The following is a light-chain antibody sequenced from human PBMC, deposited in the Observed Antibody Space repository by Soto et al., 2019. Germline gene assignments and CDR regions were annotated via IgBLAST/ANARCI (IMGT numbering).Light chain of an antibody. CDR2: DAS. CDR1: QSISSW. CDR3: QQYSHLIT. V-gene: IGKV1-5*01. J-gene: IGKJ5*01. Sequence: DIPMTQSPSTLSASVGDRVTITCRASQSISSWLAWYQQKPGKAPNFLIYDASNLESGVPSRFSGSGSGTDFTFTISSMQPEDIATDYCQQYSHLITFGQGTRLENK.